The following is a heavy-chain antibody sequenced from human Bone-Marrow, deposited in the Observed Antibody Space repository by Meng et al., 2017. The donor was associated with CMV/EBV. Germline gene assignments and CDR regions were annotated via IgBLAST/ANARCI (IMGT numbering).Heavy chain of an antibody. D-gene: IGHD6-13*01. CDR2: IKQDGGEK. J-gene: IGHJ6*02. CDR1: GFTFSSYW. CDR3: ARGRSSWYYYYGMDV. V-gene: IGHV3-7*01. Sequence: GGSLRLSCAAPGFTFSSYWWTGVRQAPGKGRKWVANIKQDGGEKYYGDSVKGRFTISRENAKNSLYLQMNSRRAEETAGYYCARGRSSWYYYYGMDVWGQGNTVTVSS.